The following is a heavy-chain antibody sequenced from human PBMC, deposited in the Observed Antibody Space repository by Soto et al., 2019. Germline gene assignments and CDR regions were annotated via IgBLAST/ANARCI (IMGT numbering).Heavy chain of an antibody. CDR3: ARDRVVVPAVDYYYGMDV. CDR2: ISAYNGNT. CDR1: GYTFTSYG. Sequence: QVQLVQSGAEVKKPGASVKVSCKASGYTFTSYGISWVRQAPGQGLEWMGWISAYNGNTNYAQKLQGRVTMTTDTSTSTAYMEVRSLRSDDTAVYYCARDRVVVPAVDYYYGMDVWGQGTTVTVSS. V-gene: IGHV1-18*01. D-gene: IGHD2-2*01. J-gene: IGHJ6*02.